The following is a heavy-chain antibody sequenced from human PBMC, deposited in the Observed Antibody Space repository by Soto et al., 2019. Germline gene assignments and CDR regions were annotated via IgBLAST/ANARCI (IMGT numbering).Heavy chain of an antibody. Sequence: SETLSLTCTVSGGSISSSSYYWGWIRQPPGKGLEWIGSIYYSGSTYYNPSLKSRVTISVDTSKNQFSLKLSSVTAADTAVYYCARNSEWLPPDLWGQGTLVTVSS. J-gene: IGHJ4*02. D-gene: IGHD5-12*01. CDR1: GGSISSSSYY. CDR3: ARNSEWLPPDL. CDR2: IYYSGST. V-gene: IGHV4-39*01.